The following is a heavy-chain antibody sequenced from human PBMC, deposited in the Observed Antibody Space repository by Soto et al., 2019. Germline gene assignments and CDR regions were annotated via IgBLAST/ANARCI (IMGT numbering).Heavy chain of an antibody. V-gene: IGHV4-30-2*01. Sequence: SEPLSLTCAVSGRLISIVGYSWSWIRQPPGKGLEWIGYIYHSGSTYYNPSLKSRVTISVDRSKNQFSLKLSSVTAADTAVYYCASLTAGDSSLWGQG. CDR3: ASLTAGDSSL. J-gene: IGHJ1*01. CDR1: GRLISIVGYS. D-gene: IGHD3-22*01. CDR2: IYHSGST.